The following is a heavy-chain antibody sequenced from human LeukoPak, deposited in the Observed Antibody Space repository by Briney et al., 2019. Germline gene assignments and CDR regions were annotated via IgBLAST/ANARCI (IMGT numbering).Heavy chain of an antibody. CDR1: GGSFSSYA. J-gene: IGHJ6*03. D-gene: IGHD6-6*01. Sequence: SVKVSCKASGGSFSSYAISWVRQAPGQGLEWMGGIIPIFGTANNAQKFQGRVTITADKSTSTAYMELSSLRSEDTAVYYCARPSIAARPHYYYMDVWGKGTTVTVSS. V-gene: IGHV1-69*06. CDR2: IIPIFGTA. CDR3: ARPSIAARPHYYYMDV.